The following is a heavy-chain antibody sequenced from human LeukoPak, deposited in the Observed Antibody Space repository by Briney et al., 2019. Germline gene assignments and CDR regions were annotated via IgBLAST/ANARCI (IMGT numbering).Heavy chain of an antibody. CDR1: GGSISSYY. V-gene: IGHV4-59*01. Sequence: SETLSLTCTVSGGSISSYYWSWIRQPPGKGLEWIGYIYYSGSTNYNPSLKSRVTISVDTSKNQFSLKLSSVTAADTAVYYCAAGDYYDSSGYYYVKLDYWGQGTLVTASS. CDR3: AAGDYYDSSGYYYVKLDY. D-gene: IGHD3-22*01. J-gene: IGHJ4*02. CDR2: IYYSGST.